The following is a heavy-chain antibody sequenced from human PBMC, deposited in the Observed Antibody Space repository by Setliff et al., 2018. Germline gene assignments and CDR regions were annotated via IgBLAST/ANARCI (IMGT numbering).Heavy chain of an antibody. CDR1: GGSISSHY. D-gene: IGHD4-17*01. J-gene: IGHJ1*01. Sequence: SETLSLTCAVSGGSISSHYWSWIRQPPGKGLEWIGSIYYSGSTNYNPSLKSRATISVDTSKNQFSLKLSSVTAADTAVYYCARGVDYGDYEGSKYFQHWGQGTLVTVSS. V-gene: IGHV4-59*08. CDR2: IYYSGST. CDR3: ARGVDYGDYEGSKYFQH.